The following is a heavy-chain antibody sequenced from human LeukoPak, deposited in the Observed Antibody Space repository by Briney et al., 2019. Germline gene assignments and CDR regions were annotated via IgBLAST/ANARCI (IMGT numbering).Heavy chain of an antibody. D-gene: IGHD6-19*01. CDR1: GYIFSTYG. CDR2: ISVYNGNT. Sequence: GASVTVSCTASGYIFSTYGISWVRQAPGQGREWMSCISVYNGNTNYAQKLQGRVTMTTDTSTSTAYMELRSLRSDDTAVYYCARRRSEEFDFDCWGQGTLVTVSS. V-gene: IGHV1-18*01. CDR3: ARRRSEEFDFDC. J-gene: IGHJ4*02.